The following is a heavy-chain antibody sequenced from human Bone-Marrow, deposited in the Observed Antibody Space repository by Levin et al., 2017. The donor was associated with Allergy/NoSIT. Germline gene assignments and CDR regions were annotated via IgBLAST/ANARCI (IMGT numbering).Heavy chain of an antibody. Sequence: GGSLRLSCVASGFDFSTYAMHWVRQAPGKGLEYVSGISSSATGTYYADSVKGRFTVSRDNSEDTLSLQMGSLRLEDMAVYYCARTARFCSGDCPYQGTQSYKQPHLDVWGQGTTVTVSS. J-gene: IGHJ6*02. CDR3: ARTARFCSGDCPYQGTQSYKQPHLDV. CDR1: GFDFSTYA. V-gene: IGHV3-64*02. CDR2: ISSSATGT. D-gene: IGHD2-21*02.